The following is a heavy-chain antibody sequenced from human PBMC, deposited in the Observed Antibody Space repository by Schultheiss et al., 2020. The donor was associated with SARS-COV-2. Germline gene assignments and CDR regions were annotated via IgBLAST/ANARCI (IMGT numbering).Heavy chain of an antibody. J-gene: IGHJ4*02. D-gene: IGHD3-3*01. CDR2: IYYSGST. V-gene: IGHV4-61*10. CDR3: ARGVSDFWSGYYRGSTPGPFDY. CDR1: GGSISSSSYY. Sequence: SETLSLTCTVSGGSISSSSYYWSWIRQPAGKGLEWIGYIYYSGSTNYNPSLKSRVTISVDTSKNQFSLKLSSVTAADTAVYYCARGVSDFWSGYYRGSTPGPFDYWGQGTLVTVSS.